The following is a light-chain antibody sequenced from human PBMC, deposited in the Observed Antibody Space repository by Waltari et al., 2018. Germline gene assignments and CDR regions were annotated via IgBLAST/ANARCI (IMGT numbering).Light chain of an antibody. CDR1: LTISSN. V-gene: IGKV3-15*01. CDR2: GAS. J-gene: IGKJ5*01. CDR3: QQYNKWPPC. Sequence: ETLMTQSPSTISASPVGRASLSCRASLTISSNLAWYQQKPGQAPRLLIFGASNRATGIPARLSGSGSGTEFTLTISGLQSEDSAVYYCQQYNKWPPCFGQGTRLEIK.